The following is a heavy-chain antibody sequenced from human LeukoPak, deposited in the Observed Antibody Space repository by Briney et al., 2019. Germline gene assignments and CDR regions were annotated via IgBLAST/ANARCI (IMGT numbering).Heavy chain of an antibody. D-gene: IGHD6-13*01. CDR3: ARDYTYSINWYGDY. CDR2: ITSSGSHI. CDR1: GFSFSAYS. J-gene: IGHJ4*02. V-gene: IGHV3-21*01. Sequence: GGSQRLSCAASGFSFSAYSMTWVRQAPGKGLEWVASITSSGSHIYYANSVKGRFSISRANAKSLLYLQMNSLRAEDTAVYYCARDYTYSINWYGDYWGQGTLVTVSS.